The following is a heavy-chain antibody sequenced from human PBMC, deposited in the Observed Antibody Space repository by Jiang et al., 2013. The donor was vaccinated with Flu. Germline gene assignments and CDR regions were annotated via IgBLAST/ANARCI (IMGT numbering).Heavy chain of an antibody. D-gene: IGHD4-17*01. J-gene: IGHJ3*02. Sequence: LLKPSETLSLTGTVAGGSVSSYYWSWIRQPAGKGLEFIGRVYINGYTYYNPSLKSRVTISVDTSKNQFSLKLSSVTAADTAVYYCASNYGDYPHDAFDIWGQGTMVTVSS. V-gene: IGHV4-4*07. CDR1: GGSVSSYY. CDR3: ASNYGDYPHDAFDI. CDR2: VYINGYT.